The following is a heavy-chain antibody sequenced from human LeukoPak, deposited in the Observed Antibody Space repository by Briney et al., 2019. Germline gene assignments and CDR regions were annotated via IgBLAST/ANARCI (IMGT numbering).Heavy chain of an antibody. Sequence: GGALGLSCVASGFTFSNYGMHWGRQAPGKGLGWMTTIWYDGNNKYYADSVKGRFTISRDNSKNTLYLQMNSLRVEDTAVYYCAREASGGWYYFDYWGQGTLVTVSS. J-gene: IGHJ4*02. D-gene: IGHD6-19*01. CDR1: GFTFSNYG. CDR2: IWYDGNNK. CDR3: AREASGGWYYFDY. V-gene: IGHV3-33*01.